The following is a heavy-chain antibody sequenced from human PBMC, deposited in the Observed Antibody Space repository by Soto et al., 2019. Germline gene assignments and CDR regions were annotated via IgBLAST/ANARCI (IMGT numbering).Heavy chain of an antibody. CDR1: GFTFSNYW. V-gene: IGHV3-74*01. CDR3: VRDSHGDY. J-gene: IGHJ4*02. Sequence: EVQLVESGGGLVQPGGSLRLSCAGSGFTFSNYWMHWVHQAPGKGLEWVSRIDHDGPTDYADSVRGRFTISRDNAENTLYLQMNILRPEDTAVYYCVRDSHGDYWGQGTLVTVSS. CDR2: IDHDGPT.